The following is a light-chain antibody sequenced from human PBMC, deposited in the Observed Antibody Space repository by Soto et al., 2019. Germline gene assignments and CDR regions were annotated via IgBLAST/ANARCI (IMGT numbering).Light chain of an antibody. CDR1: ESVGSN. Sequence: EIGMTQAPATLSVSPGERATLSCRAMESVGSNLAWYQQKPGQAPRLLIYGASTRAPGIPARFSGSGSGTEFTLTISSLQSEDFALYFCQQYNNWRTFGGGTKVEIK. CDR2: GAS. V-gene: IGKV3-15*01. J-gene: IGKJ4*01. CDR3: QQYNNWRT.